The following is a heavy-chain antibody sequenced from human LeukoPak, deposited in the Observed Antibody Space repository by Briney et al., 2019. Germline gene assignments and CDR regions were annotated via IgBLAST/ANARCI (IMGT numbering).Heavy chain of an antibody. V-gene: IGHV3-30*16. CDR2: ILYVLSNK. D-gene: IGHD3/OR15-3a*01. CDR1: GYTFCSYT. Sequence: GRSLRLSCVPSGYTFCSYTTHTVRHAPGKGLEGVADILYVLSNKYYPHSVKGRFTISRDNSKKTLYLQMNSLKAEDTAVYYCARDKAFWTGGWFDRWGQGTLVTVSS. CDR3: ARDKAFWTGGWFDR. J-gene: IGHJ5*02.